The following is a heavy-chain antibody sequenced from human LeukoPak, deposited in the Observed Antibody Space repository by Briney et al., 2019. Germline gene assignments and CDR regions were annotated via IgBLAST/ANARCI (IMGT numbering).Heavy chain of an antibody. CDR1: GCTFSNYW. CDR2: ISSDESGT. CDR3: ARGGFKGTRCPHLDQ. D-gene: IGHD1-14*01. Sequence: GGSLRLSCAASGCTFSNYWMHWVRHAPGKGLVWVSRISSDESGTTYADSVKGRFTISRDNAKNTLYLKMNTLRTEDTAIYLWARGGFKGTRCPHLDQRGQGTLVTVSS. J-gene: IGHJ4*02. V-gene: IGHV3-74*01.